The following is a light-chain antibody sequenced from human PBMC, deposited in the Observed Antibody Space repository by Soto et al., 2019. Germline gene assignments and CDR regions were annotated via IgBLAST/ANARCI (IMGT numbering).Light chain of an antibody. V-gene: IGKV3-20*01. CDR3: QQYNNWPPIT. CDR2: GAS. J-gene: IGKJ5*01. CDR1: QSVSSSY. Sequence: EIVLTQSPGTLSLSPGERATLSCRASQSVSSSYLAWYQQKPGQAPRLLISGASSRATGIPDRFSGSGSGTEFTLTISSLQSEDFALYYCQQYNNWPPITFGQGTRLEIK.